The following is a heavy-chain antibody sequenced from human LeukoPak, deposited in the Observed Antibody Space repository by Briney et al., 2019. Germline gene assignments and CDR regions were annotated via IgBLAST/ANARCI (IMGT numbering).Heavy chain of an antibody. J-gene: IGHJ5*02. V-gene: IGHV4-39*01. Sequence: SETLSLTCTVSGGSISSSSYYWGWIRQPPGKGLEWIGSIYYGGSTYYSPSLKSRVTISVHTSKNQFSLKLSSVTAADTAVYYCARQQCNGGSCYSRAIWFDPWGQGTLVTVSS. CDR1: GGSISSSSYY. D-gene: IGHD2-15*01. CDR3: ARQQCNGGSCYSRAIWFDP. CDR2: IYYGGST.